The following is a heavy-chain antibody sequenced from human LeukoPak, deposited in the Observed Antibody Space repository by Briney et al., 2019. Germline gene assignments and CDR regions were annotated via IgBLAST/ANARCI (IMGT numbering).Heavy chain of an antibody. J-gene: IGHJ6*03. D-gene: IGHD5-18*01. V-gene: IGHV4-59*01. CDR1: GGSISSYY. CDR3: ARLTAYYYIDV. Sequence: SETLSLTCTVPGGSISSYYWSWIRQPPGKGLEWIGYIYYRGSTDYNPSLKSRVTISVDTSKNQFSLKLSSVTAADTAVYYCARLTAYYYIDVWGKGTTVTVSS. CDR2: IYYRGST.